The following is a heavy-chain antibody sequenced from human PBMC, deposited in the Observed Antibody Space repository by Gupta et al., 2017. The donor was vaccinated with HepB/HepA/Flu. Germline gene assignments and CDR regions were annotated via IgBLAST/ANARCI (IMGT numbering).Heavy chain of an antibody. CDR3: ARSAVAASLDAFDI. Sequence: QLQLQESGPGLARPSETLSLTCTVSGGSIHSSSHYWDWIRQPPEKGLEWIGSIYYRGNTYCNPSLKSRVTMSLDTSKNQFSLKLNSVTAADTAVYYCARSAVAASLDAFDIWGQGTIVTVSS. V-gene: IGHV4-39*01. CDR2: IYYRGNT. J-gene: IGHJ3*02. D-gene: IGHD2-15*01. CDR1: GGSIHSSSHY.